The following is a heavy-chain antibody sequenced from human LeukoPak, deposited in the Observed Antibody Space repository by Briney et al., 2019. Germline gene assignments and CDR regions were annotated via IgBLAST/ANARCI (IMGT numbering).Heavy chain of an antibody. D-gene: IGHD3-22*01. CDR1: GFTFSSYG. Sequence: GGSLRLSCAASGFTFSSYGMHWVRQAPGKGLEWVAVICYDGSNKYYADSVKGRFTISRDNSKNTLYLQMNSLRAEDTAVYYCARGPIVVARNYYFDYWGQGTLVTVSS. V-gene: IGHV3-33*01. CDR3: ARGPIVVARNYYFDY. CDR2: ICYDGSNK. J-gene: IGHJ4*02.